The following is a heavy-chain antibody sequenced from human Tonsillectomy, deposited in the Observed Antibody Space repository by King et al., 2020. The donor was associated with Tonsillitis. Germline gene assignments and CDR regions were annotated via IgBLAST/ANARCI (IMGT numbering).Heavy chain of an antibody. V-gene: IGHV2-26*01. CDR1: GFSLSNARMG. Sequence: VTLKESGPVLVKPTETLTLTCTVSGFSLSNARMGVSWIRQPPGKSLEWRAHICSNDGKSYSTSLKSRLTISKDTSKSQVVLTMTNMDPVDTATYYCARTRIFGVIITNWFDPWGQGTLVTVSS. D-gene: IGHD3-3*02. CDR3: ARTRIFGVIITNWFDP. J-gene: IGHJ5*02. CDR2: ICSNDGK.